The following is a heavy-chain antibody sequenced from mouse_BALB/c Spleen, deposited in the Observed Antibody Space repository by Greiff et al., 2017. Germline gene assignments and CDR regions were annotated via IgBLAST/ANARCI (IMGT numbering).Heavy chain of an antibody. J-gene: IGHJ3*01. D-gene: IGHD1-2*01. V-gene: IGHV1-87*01. CDR2: IYPGDGDT. Sequence: QVQLKQSGAELARPGASVKLSCKASGYTFTSYWMQWVKQRPGQGLEWIGAIYPGDGDTRYTQKFKGKATLTADKSSSTAYMQLSSLASEDSAVYYCAREGNYGSFAYWGQGTLVTVSA. CDR3: AREGNYGSFAY. CDR1: GYTFTSYW.